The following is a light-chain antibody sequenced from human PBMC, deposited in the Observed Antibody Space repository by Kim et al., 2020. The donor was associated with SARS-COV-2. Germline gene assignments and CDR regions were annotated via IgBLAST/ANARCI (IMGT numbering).Light chain of an antibody. Sequence: DIQMTQSPSSLSASVGDRVTITCRASQGINNYLNWYQQKPGKAPRVLIFAASSLQSGVPSRFSGSGFWTDFTLTISSLQPDDFATYYCQQSYTIPLTFGGGTKVDIK. V-gene: IGKV1-39*01. CDR2: AAS. CDR3: QQSYTIPLT. CDR1: QGINNY. J-gene: IGKJ4*01.